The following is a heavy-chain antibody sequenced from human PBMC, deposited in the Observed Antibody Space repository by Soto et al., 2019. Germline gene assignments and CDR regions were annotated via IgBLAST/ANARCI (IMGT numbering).Heavy chain of an antibody. CDR2: ISGSGTTA. CDR1: GFVFSSYA. J-gene: IGHJ3*02. Sequence: EVQLLESGGGLVQPGGSLRLSCAASGFVFSSYAMSWVRQAPGKGLEWVSAISGSGTTAYYADSVKGRFILSRDNPKNTMYLQMNSLRAEDTAVYFCAKATDGWFSAFEIWGQGTVVTVSS. V-gene: IGHV3-23*01. CDR3: AKATDGWFSAFEI. D-gene: IGHD6-19*01.